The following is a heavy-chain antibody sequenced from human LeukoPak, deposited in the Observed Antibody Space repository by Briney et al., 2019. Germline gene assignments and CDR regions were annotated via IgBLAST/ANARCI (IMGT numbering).Heavy chain of an antibody. CDR2: ISGDGGTT. V-gene: IGHV3-64*01. D-gene: IGHD3-16*01. Sequence: GGSLRLSCAASGFNLRRYAIHWVRQAPGKGLEHVSAISGDGGTTSYAQSLKGRCTISRDNSKKMAYLQLGGLKTEDMAVYYCARGDTSLGGAFDIWGQGTMVTVSP. J-gene: IGHJ3*02. CDR1: GFNLRRYA. CDR3: ARGDTSLGGAFDI.